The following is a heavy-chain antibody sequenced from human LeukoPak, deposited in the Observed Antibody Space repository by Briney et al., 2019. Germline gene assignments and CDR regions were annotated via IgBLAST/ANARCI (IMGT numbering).Heavy chain of an antibody. J-gene: IGHJ4*02. D-gene: IGHD2-2*01. Sequence: GGSLRLSCAASGFTFSSSAMNWVRQAPGKGLEWVSSINNVGSNIYYAGSVRGRFTISRDNAKNSLYLQMSSLRAEDTAVYYCTRDPTQYLRYGYFDYWGQGTLVTVSS. CDR2: INNVGSNI. V-gene: IGHV3-21*01. CDR1: GFTFSSSA. CDR3: TRDPTQYLRYGYFDY.